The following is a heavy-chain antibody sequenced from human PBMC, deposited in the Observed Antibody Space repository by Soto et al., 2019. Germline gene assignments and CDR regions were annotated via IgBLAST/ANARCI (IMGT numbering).Heavy chain of an antibody. D-gene: IGHD2-15*01. Sequence: ASVKVSCKASSYTFTSYGISWVRQAPGQGLEWMGWISAYNGNTNYAQKLQGRVTMTTDTSTSTAYMELRSLRSDDTAVYYCARGYCSGGSCSKRDYYGMDVWGQGTTVTVSS. CDR2: ISAYNGNT. CDR3: ARGYCSGGSCSKRDYYGMDV. V-gene: IGHV1-18*04. J-gene: IGHJ6*02. CDR1: SYTFTSYG.